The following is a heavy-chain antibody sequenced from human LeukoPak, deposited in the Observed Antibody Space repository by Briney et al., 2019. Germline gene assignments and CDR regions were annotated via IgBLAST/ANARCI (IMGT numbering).Heavy chain of an antibody. V-gene: IGHV1-69*13. CDR2: IIPIFGTA. Sequence: SVTVSCKASGGTFSSYAISWVRQAPGQGLEWMGGIIPIFGTANYAQKFQGRVTITADESTSTTYMELSSLRSEDTAVYYCARASGIAAAASHWGQGTLVTVSS. J-gene: IGHJ4*02. CDR1: GGTFSSYA. CDR3: ARASGIAAAASH. D-gene: IGHD6-13*01.